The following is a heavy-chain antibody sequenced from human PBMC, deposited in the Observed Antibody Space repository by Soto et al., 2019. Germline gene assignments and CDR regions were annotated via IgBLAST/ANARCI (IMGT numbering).Heavy chain of an antibody. J-gene: IGHJ4*02. CDR2: IKQDGSEK. CDR3: ARDPQFHLYGGLDY. Sequence: GGSLRLSCAASGFTFSSYWMSWVRQAPGKGLEWVANIKQDGSEKYYVDSVKGRFTISRDNAKNSLYLQMNSLRAEDTAVYYCARDPQFHLYGGLDYWGQGTLVTVSS. CDR1: GFTFSSYW. V-gene: IGHV3-7*01. D-gene: IGHD4-17*01.